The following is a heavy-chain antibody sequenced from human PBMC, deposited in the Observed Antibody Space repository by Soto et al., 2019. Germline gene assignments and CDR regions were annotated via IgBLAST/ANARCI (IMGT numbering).Heavy chain of an antibody. Sequence: GGSLRLSCAASGFTFSSYAMHWVRQATGKGLEWVSAIGTAGDTYYPGSVKGRFTISRENAKNSLYLQMNSLRAGDTAVYYCARVGRLRFFDYWGQGTLVTVSS. V-gene: IGHV3-13*04. J-gene: IGHJ4*02. D-gene: IGHD5-12*01. CDR3: ARVGRLRFFDY. CDR1: GFTFSSYA. CDR2: IGTAGDT.